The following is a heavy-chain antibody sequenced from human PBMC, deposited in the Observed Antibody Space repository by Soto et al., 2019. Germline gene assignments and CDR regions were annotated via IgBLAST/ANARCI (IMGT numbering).Heavy chain of an antibody. CDR3: ARDGEDLGNGMDV. CDR2: ILNDGSNR. J-gene: IGHJ6*02. Sequence: QVQLVESGGGVVQPGRSLRLSCAASEFTFSNYGMHWVRQAPGKGLEWVAVILNDGSNRYHADSVKDRFTIFRDNSKNTLYLKMNSLRAEDTAVYYCARDGEDLGNGMDVWGQGTTVTVS. V-gene: IGHV3-33*01. D-gene: IGHD3-16*01. CDR1: EFTFSNYG.